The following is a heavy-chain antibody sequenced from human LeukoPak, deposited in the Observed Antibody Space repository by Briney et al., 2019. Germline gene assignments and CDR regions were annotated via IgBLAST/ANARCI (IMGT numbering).Heavy chain of an antibody. J-gene: IGHJ6*03. CDR3: ATDSPLLIRLSGTSYYYMDV. CDR1: GYTFTGYY. V-gene: IGHV1-2*02. D-gene: IGHD1-1*01. CDR2: INPNSGGT. Sequence: ASVKVSCKASGYTFTGYYMHWVRQAPGQGLEWMGWINPNSGGTNYAQKFQGRVTMTEDTSTDTAYMELSSLRSEDTAVYYCATDSPLLIRLSGTSYYYMDVWGKGTTVTVSS.